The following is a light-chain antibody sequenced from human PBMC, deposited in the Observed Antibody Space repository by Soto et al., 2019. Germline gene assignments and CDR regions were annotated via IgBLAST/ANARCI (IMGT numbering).Light chain of an antibody. J-gene: IGLJ2*01. CDR3: SSYTSIITGVL. CDR2: DVS. Sequence: QSALTQPASVSGSPGQSITISCTGTSSDVGGYNYVSWYQQHPGKAPKLMIYDVSNRPSGVSNRFSGYKSGNTASLTISGLRAEDEADYYCSSYTSIITGVLFGGGTKLTVL. CDR1: SSDVGGYNY. V-gene: IGLV2-14*01.